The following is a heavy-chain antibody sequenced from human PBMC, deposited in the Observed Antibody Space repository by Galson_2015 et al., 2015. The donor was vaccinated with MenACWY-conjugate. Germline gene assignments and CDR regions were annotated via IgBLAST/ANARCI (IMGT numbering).Heavy chain of an antibody. V-gene: IGHV3-74*01. CDR1: GFIFNTYW. CDR2: INPGGSST. Sequence: SLRLSCAASGFIFNTYWMHWVRQAPGKGLVWVSRINPGGSSTTYADSVKDRFTISRDNAKNTLYLQMNSLRPEDTAPFYCAKTRGASFYFDSWGPGTLVTVSP. CDR3: AKTRGASFYFDS. D-gene: IGHD1-26*01. J-gene: IGHJ4*02.